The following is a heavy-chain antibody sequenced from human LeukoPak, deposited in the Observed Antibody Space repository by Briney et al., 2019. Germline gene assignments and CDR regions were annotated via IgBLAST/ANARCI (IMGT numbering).Heavy chain of an antibody. J-gene: IGHJ4*02. CDR3: ARLADIVATQIYFDY. CDR1: GGSISSSSYY. V-gene: IGHV4-39*01. D-gene: IGHD5-12*01. Sequence: PSETLSLTCTVSGGSISSSSYYWGWIRQPPGKGLEWIGSIYYSGSTYYNPSLKSRVTISVDTSKNQFSLRLSSVTAADTAVYYCARLADIVATQIYFDYWGQGTLVTVSS. CDR2: IYYSGST.